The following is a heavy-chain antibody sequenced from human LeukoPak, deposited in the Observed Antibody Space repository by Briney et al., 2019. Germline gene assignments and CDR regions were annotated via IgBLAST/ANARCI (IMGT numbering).Heavy chain of an antibody. CDR1: GFTFSSYS. D-gene: IGHD3-10*01. J-gene: IGHJ6*02. CDR3: ARTTLLWSMDV. Sequence: PGGSLRLPCAASGFTFSSYSMNWVRQAPGKGLEWVSYISSTNSTMYYADSVKGRFTISRDNAKNSLNLQMNSLRDEDTAVYYCARTTLLWSMDVWGQGTTVTVSS. V-gene: IGHV3-48*02. CDR2: ISSTNSTM.